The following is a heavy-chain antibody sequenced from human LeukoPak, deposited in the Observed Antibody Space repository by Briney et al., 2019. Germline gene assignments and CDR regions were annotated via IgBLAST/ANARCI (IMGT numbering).Heavy chain of an antibody. V-gene: IGHV4-59*08. CDR2: IYYSGST. D-gene: IGHD6-13*01. CDR3: ARVIPAAGFFDY. Sequence: SETLPLTCTVSGGSISSYYWSWIRQPPGKGPEWIGYIYYSGSTNYNPSLKSRVTISVDTSKNQFSLKLSSVTAADTAVYYCARVIPAAGFFDYWGQGTLVTVSS. J-gene: IGHJ4*02. CDR1: GGSISSYY.